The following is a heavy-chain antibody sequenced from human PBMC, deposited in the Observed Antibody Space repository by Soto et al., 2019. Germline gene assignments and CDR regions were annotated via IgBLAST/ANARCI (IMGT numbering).Heavy chain of an antibody. V-gene: IGHV3-9*01. CDR2: ISWNSGSI. D-gene: IGHD2-2*01. CDR1: GFTFDDYA. CDR3: AKDGCSSTSCYYYYYYIDV. Sequence: EVQLVESGGGLVQPGRSLRLYCAASGFTFDDYAMHWVRQAPGKGLEWVSGISWNSGSIGYADSVKGRFTISRDNAKNSLYLQMNSLRAEDTALYYCAKDGCSSTSCYYYYYYIDVLGKGTTVTVSS. J-gene: IGHJ6*03.